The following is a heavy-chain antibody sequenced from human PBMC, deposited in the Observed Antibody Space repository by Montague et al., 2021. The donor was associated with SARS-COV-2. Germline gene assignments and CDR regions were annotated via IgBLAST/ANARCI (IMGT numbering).Heavy chain of an antibody. D-gene: IGHD3-3*01. CDR1: DGSISSPNW. Sequence: SETLSLTCAVSDGSISSPNWWNWVRQPPGKGLEWIGEIYYAGNTSYNPSLKSRVIISVDTSKNQFSLKLSSVTAADTAVYYCARGTGPRSITLFGVIISGHVFDIWGQGTMVTVSS. J-gene: IGHJ3*02. CDR2: IYYAGNT. CDR3: ARGTGPRSITLFGVIISGHVFDI. V-gene: IGHV4-4*02.